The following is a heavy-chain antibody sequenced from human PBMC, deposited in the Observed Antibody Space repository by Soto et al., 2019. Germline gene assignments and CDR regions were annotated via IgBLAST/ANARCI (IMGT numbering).Heavy chain of an antibody. V-gene: IGHV3-23*01. D-gene: IGHD3-22*01. CDR2: ISGSGFKK. Sequence: PGGSLRLSCAASGFILENFGMSWVRQAPGKGLEWISSISGSGFKKYYADSVKGRFTISRDNSKNTLYLQMNSLRAEDTAVYYCAKGFDSSGYYWFFDYWGQGTLVTVSS. J-gene: IGHJ4*02. CDR1: GFILENFG. CDR3: AKGFDSSGYYWFFDY.